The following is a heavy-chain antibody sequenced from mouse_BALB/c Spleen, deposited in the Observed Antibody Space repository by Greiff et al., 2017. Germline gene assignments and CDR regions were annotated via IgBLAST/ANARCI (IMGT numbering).Heavy chain of an antibody. CDR3: ARVRSYAS. V-gene: IGHV5-6-5*01. D-gene: IGHD1-1*01. Sequence: EVKLMESGGGLVKPGGSLKLSCAASGFTFSSYAMSWVRQTPEKRLEWVASISSGGSTYYPDSVKGRFTISRDNARNILYLQMSSLRSEDTAMYYCARVRSYASWGQGTLVTVSA. CDR2: ISSGGST. J-gene: IGHJ3*01. CDR1: GFTFSSYA.